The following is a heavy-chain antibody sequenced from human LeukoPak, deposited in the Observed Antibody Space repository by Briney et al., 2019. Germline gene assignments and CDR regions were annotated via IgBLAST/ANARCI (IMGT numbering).Heavy chain of an antibody. CDR3: ARGGRVAATYYYYGMDV. V-gene: IGHV4-4*07. CDR1: GGSISSYY. CDR2: IYTSGST. J-gene: IGHJ6*02. D-gene: IGHD2-15*01. Sequence: SETLSLTCTVSGGSISSYYWSWIRQPAGKGLEWIGRIYTSGSTNYNPSLKSRVTMSVDTSKNQFSLKLSSVTAADTAVYYCARGGRVAATYYYYGMDVWGQGTTVTVSS.